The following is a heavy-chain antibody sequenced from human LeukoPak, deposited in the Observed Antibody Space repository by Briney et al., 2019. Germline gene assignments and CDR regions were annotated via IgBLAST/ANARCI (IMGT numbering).Heavy chain of an antibody. D-gene: IGHD3-10*01. CDR3: ARLIYGSGSYTAFDI. CDR2: ISSSSNYI. V-gene: IGHV3-21*01. J-gene: IGHJ3*02. CDR1: GFTFSSHT. Sequence: PGGSLRLSCAASGFTFSSHTMNWVRQAPGKGREWVSSISSSSNYIYYADSLKGRFTISRDNAKNSLYLQMNSLRAEDTAAYYCARLIYGSGSYTAFDIWGQGTMVTVAS.